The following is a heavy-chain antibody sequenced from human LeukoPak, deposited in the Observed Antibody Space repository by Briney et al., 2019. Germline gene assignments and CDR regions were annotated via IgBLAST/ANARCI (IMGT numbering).Heavy chain of an antibody. J-gene: IGHJ4*02. D-gene: IGHD2-2*01. CDR1: GGPFSGYY. V-gene: IGHV4-34*01. CDR3: AIGYCSSTSCPSFDY. CDR2: INHSGST. Sequence: SETLSLTCAVYGGPFSGYYWSWIRQPPGKGLEWIGEINHSGSTNYNPSLKSRVTISVDTSKNQFSLKLSSVTAADTAVYYCAIGYCSSTSCPSFDYWGQGTLVTVSS.